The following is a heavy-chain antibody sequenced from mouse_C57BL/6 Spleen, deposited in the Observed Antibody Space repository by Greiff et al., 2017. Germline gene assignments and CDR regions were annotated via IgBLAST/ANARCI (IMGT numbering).Heavy chain of an antibody. CDR3: ARVLYGNYGYFDV. Sequence: DVMLVESGGGLVKPGGSLKLSCAASGFTFSDYGMHWVRQAPEKGLEWVAYISSGSSTIYYADTVKGRFTISRDNAKNTLFLQMTSLRSEDTAMYYCARVLYGNYGYFDVWGTGTTVTVSS. J-gene: IGHJ1*03. CDR2: ISSGSSTI. CDR1: GFTFSDYG. V-gene: IGHV5-17*01. D-gene: IGHD2-1*01.